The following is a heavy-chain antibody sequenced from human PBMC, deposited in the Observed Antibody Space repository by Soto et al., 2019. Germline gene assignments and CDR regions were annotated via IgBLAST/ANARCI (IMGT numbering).Heavy chain of an antibody. CDR2: ISGSGKST. D-gene: IGHD5-12*01. CDR1: GFTFSSYA. V-gene: IGHV3-23*01. Sequence: PGGSLRLSCAASGFTFSSYAMSWVRQAPGKGLEWLSSISGSGKSTYDADSVKGRFTVSRDNSKNTLFLHMNTLRAEDTSLYYFAKNGYDSYYYYYMDVWGKGTTVTAP. CDR3: AKNGYDSYYYYYMDV. J-gene: IGHJ6*03.